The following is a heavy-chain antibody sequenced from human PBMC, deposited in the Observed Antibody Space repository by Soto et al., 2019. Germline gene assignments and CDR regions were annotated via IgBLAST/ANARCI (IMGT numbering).Heavy chain of an antibody. CDR3: ARDPATQKYYDFWSGTYYYYYGMDV. V-gene: IGHV3-33*01. Sequence: GGSLRLSCAASGFTFSSYGMHWVRQAPGKGLEWVAVIWYDGSNKYYADSVKGRFTISRDNSKNTLYLQMNSLRAEDTAVYYCARDPATQKYYDFWSGTYYYYYGMDVWGQGTTVTVSS. J-gene: IGHJ6*02. D-gene: IGHD3-3*01. CDR1: GFTFSSYG. CDR2: IWYDGSNK.